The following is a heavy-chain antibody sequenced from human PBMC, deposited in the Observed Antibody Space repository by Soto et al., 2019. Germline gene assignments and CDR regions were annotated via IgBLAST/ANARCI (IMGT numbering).Heavy chain of an antibody. J-gene: IGHJ4*02. CDR3: ARDRESLFTYYYDSSGYRGYFDY. D-gene: IGHD3-22*01. V-gene: IGHV4-38-2*02. Sequence: SETLSLTCAGSGYSISSGYYWGWIRQPPGKGLEWIGSIYHSGSTYYNPSLKSRVTISVDTSKNQFSLKLSSVTAADTAVYYCARDRESLFTYYYDSSGYRGYFDYWGQGTLVTV. CDR2: IYHSGST. CDR1: GYSISSGYY.